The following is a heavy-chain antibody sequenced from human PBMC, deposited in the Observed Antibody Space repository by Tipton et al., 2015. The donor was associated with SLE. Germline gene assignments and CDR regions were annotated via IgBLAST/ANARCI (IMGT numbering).Heavy chain of an antibody. V-gene: IGHV4-39*07. CDR3: AREGDRDYFDF. J-gene: IGHJ4*02. CDR1: GGSISSSLYY. CDR2: IHYSGNS. Sequence: TLSLTCSVSGGSISSSLYYWGWVRQPPGKGLEWIATIHYSGNSYSNPPLKSRVTMSVDTSRNRFSLKLTSVTAADAAIYYCAREGDRDYFDFWGQGMLVTVSS. D-gene: IGHD2-21*02.